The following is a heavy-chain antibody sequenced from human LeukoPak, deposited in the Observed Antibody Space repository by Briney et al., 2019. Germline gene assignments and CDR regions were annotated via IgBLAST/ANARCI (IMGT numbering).Heavy chain of an antibody. CDR2: IYYSGST. Sequence: SETLSLTCTVSGGSISSYYWSWIRQPPGKGLEWIGYIYYSGSTNYNPSLKSRVTISVDTSKNQFSLKLSSVTAADTAVYYCARSYYDSSGYYYFDYWGQGTLVTVSS. CDR3: ARSYYDSSGYYYFDY. CDR1: GGSISSYY. J-gene: IGHJ4*02. V-gene: IGHV4-59*01. D-gene: IGHD3-22*01.